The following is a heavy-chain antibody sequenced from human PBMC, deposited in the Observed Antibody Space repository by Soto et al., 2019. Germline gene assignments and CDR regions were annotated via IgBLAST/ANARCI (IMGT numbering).Heavy chain of an antibody. D-gene: IGHD3-16*01. Sequence: SETLSLTCTVSSGSISTYYWSWIRRPPGRGLEWIGYIYCSGSTKYNPSLKSRLTISVDTSKNQFSLKLSSVTAADTAVYYCARTLDYGHMDVWGKGTTVTVS. CDR1: SGSISTYY. J-gene: IGHJ6*03. V-gene: IGHV4-59*01. CDR3: ARTLDYGHMDV. CDR2: IYCSGST.